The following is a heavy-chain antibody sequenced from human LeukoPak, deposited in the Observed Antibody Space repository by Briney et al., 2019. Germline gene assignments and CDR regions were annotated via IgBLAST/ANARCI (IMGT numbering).Heavy chain of an antibody. V-gene: IGHV3-33*01. CDR3: ARWSCDH. CDR2: IWYDGSEK. J-gene: IGHJ5*02. Sequence: PGGSLRLSCAASGFTFSSYGMHWVRQAPGKGLEWVAVIWYDGSEKYYADSVKGRFTISRDNSKNTLFLQMSSLTAEDTAVYYCARWSCDHWGQEPWSPSPQ. CDR1: GFTFSSYG.